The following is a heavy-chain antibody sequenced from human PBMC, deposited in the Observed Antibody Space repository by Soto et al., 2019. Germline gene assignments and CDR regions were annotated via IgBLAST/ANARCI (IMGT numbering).Heavy chain of an antibody. Sequence: VQLLESGGGLVQPGGSLRLSCAASGFTFSMYAMSWVRQAPGKGLEWVSGIGGGNDDTYYADSVKGRFIISRDNSKSTLYLQMNSLRAEDTAVYYCAKGGYKFLEWLFGYWGQGTLVTVSS. J-gene: IGHJ4*02. CDR1: GFTFSMYA. V-gene: IGHV3-23*01. CDR2: IGGGNDDT. D-gene: IGHD3-3*01. CDR3: AKGGYKFLEWLFGY.